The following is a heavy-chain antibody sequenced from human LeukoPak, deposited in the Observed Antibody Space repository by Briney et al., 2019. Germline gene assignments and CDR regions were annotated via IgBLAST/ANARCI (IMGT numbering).Heavy chain of an antibody. J-gene: IGHJ4*02. CDR3: ARGGITAAGPIDY. D-gene: IGHD6-13*01. Sequence: GGSLRLSCAASGFTFSSYGMHWVRQAPGKGLDWVAVISNDGSKKYYADSVKGRFTISRDNSKNTLSLQVSSLRTEDTAVFYCARGGITAAGPIDYWGQGALVTVSS. CDR2: ISNDGSKK. CDR1: GFTFSSYG. V-gene: IGHV3-30*03.